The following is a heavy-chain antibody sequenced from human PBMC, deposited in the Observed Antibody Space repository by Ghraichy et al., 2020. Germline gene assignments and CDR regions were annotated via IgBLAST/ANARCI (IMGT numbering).Heavy chain of an antibody. V-gene: IGHV4-39*01. D-gene: IGHD1-1*01. J-gene: IGHJ3*02. CDR2: IHDRGTT. Sequence: ESLNITCTVSGGPISNSDYYWGWIRQSPGKGLEWIGNIHDRGTTYYNPSLKSRVTISVDTSQNQFSLKLTSVTAADTAVYHCARTEGQAGTTGRDSFDIWGQGTLVTVSS. CDR1: GGPISNSDYY. CDR3: ARTEGQAGTTGRDSFDI.